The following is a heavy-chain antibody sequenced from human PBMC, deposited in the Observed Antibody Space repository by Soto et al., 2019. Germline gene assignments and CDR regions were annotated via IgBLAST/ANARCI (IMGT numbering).Heavy chain of an antibody. CDR3: ARGRTTRAPDAFDI. CDR2: IIPIFGTA. Sequence: SVKVSCKASGGTFSSYAISWVRQAPGQGLEWMGGIIPIFGTANYAQKFQGRVTITADESTSTAYMELSSLRSEDTAVYYCARGRTTRAPDAFDIWGQGTMVTVS. V-gene: IGHV1-69*13. J-gene: IGHJ3*02. CDR1: GGTFSSYA. D-gene: IGHD1-1*01.